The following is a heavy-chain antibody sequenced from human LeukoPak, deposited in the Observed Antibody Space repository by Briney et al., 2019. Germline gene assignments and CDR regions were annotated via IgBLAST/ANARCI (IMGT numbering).Heavy chain of an antibody. CDR2: INHSGST. CDR3: ARGYYDFWSGYSYYHYYMDV. Sequence: SETLSLTCAVYGGSFSGYYWSWIRQPPGKGLEWIGEINHSGSTNYNPSLKSRVTISVDTSKNQFSLKLSSVTAADTAVYYCARGYYDFWSGYSYYHYYMDVWGKGTTVTVSS. D-gene: IGHD3-3*01. J-gene: IGHJ6*03. V-gene: IGHV4-34*01. CDR1: GGSFSGYY.